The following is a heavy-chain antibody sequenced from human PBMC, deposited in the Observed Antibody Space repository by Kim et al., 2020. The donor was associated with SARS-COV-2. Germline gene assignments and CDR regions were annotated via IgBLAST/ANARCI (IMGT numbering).Heavy chain of an antibody. J-gene: IGHJ4*02. V-gene: IGHV3-33*01. CDR3: ARNSDALGVVY. Sequence: GGSLRLSCTASGFTFRNYGMHWVRQAPGKGLEWVAVIWYDGSQKYYGDSVKGRFTISRDNSKNTVYLQVNSLRAEDTAVYFCARNSDALGVVYWGQGTLVTVPS. CDR2: IWYDGSQK. CDR1: GFTFRNYG. D-gene: IGHD2-8*01.